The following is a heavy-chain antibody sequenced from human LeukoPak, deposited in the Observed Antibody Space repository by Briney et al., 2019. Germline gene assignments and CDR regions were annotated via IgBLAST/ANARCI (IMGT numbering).Heavy chain of an antibody. CDR3: AREMDGSMVTGYYYYGMDV. D-gene: IGHD5-18*01. CDR1: GFTFSSYW. J-gene: IGHJ6*02. V-gene: IGHV3-74*01. Sequence: QPGGSLRLSCAASGFTFSSYWMHWVRQAPGKGLVWVSRINSDGSTTSSADSVKGRFTISRDNAKNTLYLQMNSLRAEDTAVYYCAREMDGSMVTGYYYYGMDVWGQGTTVTVSS. CDR2: INSDGSTT.